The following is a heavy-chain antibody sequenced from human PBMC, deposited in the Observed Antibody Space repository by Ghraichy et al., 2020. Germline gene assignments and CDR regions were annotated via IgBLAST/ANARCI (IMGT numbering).Heavy chain of an antibody. Sequence: GESLNISCAASGFTFSSYAMSWVRQAPGKGLEWVSAISGSGGSTYYADSVKGRFTISRDNSKNTLYLQMNSLRAEDTAVYYCAKGVVVPAAIDYWGQGTLVTVSS. J-gene: IGHJ4*02. D-gene: IGHD2-2*01. CDR1: GFTFSSYA. V-gene: IGHV3-23*01. CDR2: ISGSGGST. CDR3: AKGVVVPAAIDY.